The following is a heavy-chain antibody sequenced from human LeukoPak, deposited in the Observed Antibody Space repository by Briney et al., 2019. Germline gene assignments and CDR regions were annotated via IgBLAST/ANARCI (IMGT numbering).Heavy chain of an antibody. Sequence: GGSLRLSCAASGFTLSSYAMSWVRQAPGKGLEWVSAISDSGNTYHADSVKGRFTISRDSSKNTLFLQMNRLRPEDAAVYYCAKAPVTACRGAYCYPFDYWGQGTLVTVSS. V-gene: IGHV3-23*01. CDR2: ISDSGNT. J-gene: IGHJ4*02. CDR3: AKAPVTACRGAYCYPFDY. D-gene: IGHD2-21*01. CDR1: GFTLSSYA.